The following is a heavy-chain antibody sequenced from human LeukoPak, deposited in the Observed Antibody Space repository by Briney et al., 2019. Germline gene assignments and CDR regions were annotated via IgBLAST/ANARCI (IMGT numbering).Heavy chain of an antibody. D-gene: IGHD2-2*01. V-gene: IGHV4-39*07. CDR3: ARDPRGQLLTRAFDI. CDR2: IYYSGST. CDR1: GGSISSSSYY. Sequence: SETLSLTCTVSGGSISSSSYYWGWIRQPPGKGLEWIGSIYYSGSTYYNPSLKSRVTISVDTSKNQFSLKLSSVTAADTAVYYCARDPRGQLLTRAFDIWGQGTMVTVSS. J-gene: IGHJ3*02.